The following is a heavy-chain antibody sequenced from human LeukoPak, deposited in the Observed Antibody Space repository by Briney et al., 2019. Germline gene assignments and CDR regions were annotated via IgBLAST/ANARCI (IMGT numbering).Heavy chain of an antibody. CDR3: ARSGTVTTWNY. CDR2: IYYSGST. D-gene: IGHD4-17*01. Sequence: SQTLSLTCTVSGGSISSGGYYWSWIRQHPGKGLEWIGCIYYSGSTYYNPSLTSRVTISVDTSKNQFSLKLSSVTAADTAVYYCARSGTVTTWNYWGQGTLVIVSS. V-gene: IGHV4-31*03. J-gene: IGHJ4*02. CDR1: GGSISSGGYY.